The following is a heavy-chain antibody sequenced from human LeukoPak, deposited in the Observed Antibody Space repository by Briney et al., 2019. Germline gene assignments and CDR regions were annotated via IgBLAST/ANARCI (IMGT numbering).Heavy chain of an antibody. J-gene: IGHJ4*02. D-gene: IGHD5-24*01. CDR1: GGSISSGGYY. V-gene: IGHV4-31*03. Sequence: PSETLSLTCTVSGGSISSGGYYWSWIRQHPGKGLEWIGYIYYSGSTYYNPSLKSRVTISVDTSKNQFSLKLSSVTAADTAVYYCARDLDGYNLLFDYWGQGTLVTVSS. CDR2: IYYSGST. CDR3: ARDLDGYNLLFDY.